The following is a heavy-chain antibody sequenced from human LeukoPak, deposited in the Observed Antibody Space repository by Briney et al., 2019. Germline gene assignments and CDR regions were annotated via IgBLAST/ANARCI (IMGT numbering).Heavy chain of an antibody. CDR3: ARGGRGYGSGSYWVYYYYYMDV. J-gene: IGHJ6*03. CDR1: GGTFSSYA. CDR2: IIPIFGTA. Sequence: SVKVSCKASGGTFSSYAISWVRQAPGQGLERMGGIIPIFGTANYAQKFQGRVTITADESTSTAYMELSSLRSEDTAVYYCARGGRGYGSGSYWVYYYYYMDVWGKGTTVTISS. V-gene: IGHV1-69*13. D-gene: IGHD3-10*01.